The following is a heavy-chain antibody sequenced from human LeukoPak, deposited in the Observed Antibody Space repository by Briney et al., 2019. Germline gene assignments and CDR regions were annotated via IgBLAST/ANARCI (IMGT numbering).Heavy chain of an antibody. CDR3: ARDRSSVAAAGMYNWFDP. CDR1: VYTFTSYG. CDR2: IIPIFGTA. D-gene: IGHD6-13*01. V-gene: IGHV1-69*13. J-gene: IGHJ5*02. Sequence: ASVKVSCKASVYTFTSYGISWVRQAPGQGLEWMGGIIPIFGTANYAQKFQGRVTITADESTSTAYMELSSLRSEDTAVYYCARDRSSVAAAGMYNWFDPWGQGTLVTVSS.